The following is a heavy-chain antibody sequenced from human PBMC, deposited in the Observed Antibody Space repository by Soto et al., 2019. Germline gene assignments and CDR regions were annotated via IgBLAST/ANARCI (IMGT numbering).Heavy chain of an antibody. D-gene: IGHD5-18*01. CDR2: IYYSGST. Sequence: QVQLQESGPGLVKPSQTLSLTCTVSGGSISSGGYYWSWIRQHPGKGLEWIGYIYYSGSTYYNPSLKSRVTIXAXTXXNQFSLKLSSVTAADTAVYYCARSGYSYGPNPLLYWGQGTLVTVSS. CDR1: GGSISSGGYY. V-gene: IGHV4-31*03. J-gene: IGHJ4*02. CDR3: ARSGYSYGPNPLLY.